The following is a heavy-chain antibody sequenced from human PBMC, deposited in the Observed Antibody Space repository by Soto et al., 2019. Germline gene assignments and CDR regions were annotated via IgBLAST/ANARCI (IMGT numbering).Heavy chain of an antibody. D-gene: IGHD3-10*01. CDR3: AGKPTAGSYYVLGSYYYYYAMDV. V-gene: IGHV4-30-4*01. CDR2: IYYSGST. J-gene: IGHJ6*02. CDR1: GGSISSGDYY. Sequence: PSETLSLTCSVSGGSISSGDYYWNWIRQPPGKGLEWIGHIYYSGSTYYNSSLKSRVTISLDTSKNQFSLKLSSVTAADTAVYYWAGKPTAGSYYVLGSYYYYYAMDVWGQGTRVTFSS.